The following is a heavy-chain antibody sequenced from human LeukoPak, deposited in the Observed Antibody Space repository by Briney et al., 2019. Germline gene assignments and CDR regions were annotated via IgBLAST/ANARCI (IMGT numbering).Heavy chain of an antibody. CDR2: ISWNSGSI. CDR3: AKDIVVVPAEEDY. Sequence: GGSLRLSCAASGFTFDDYAMHWVRQAPGKGLEWVSGISWNSGSIGYADSVKGRFTVSRDNAKNSLYLQMNSLRAEDTAVYYCAKDIVVVPAEEDYWGQGTLVTVSS. CDR1: GFTFDDYA. D-gene: IGHD2-2*01. J-gene: IGHJ4*02. V-gene: IGHV3-9*01.